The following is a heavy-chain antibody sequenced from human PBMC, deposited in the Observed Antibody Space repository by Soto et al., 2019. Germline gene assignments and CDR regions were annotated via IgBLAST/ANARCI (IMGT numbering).Heavy chain of an antibody. CDR3: AMVDNYVPPTPQDV. CDR1: GYIFVNYG. J-gene: IGHJ6*02. CDR2: ISPYSGNT. D-gene: IGHD3-16*01. V-gene: IGHV1-18*01. Sequence: QVQLVQSGDEVRKPGSSVKVSCKASGYIFVNYGIAWVRQAPGQGLELLGWISPYSGNTYYASKVQGRLTMTTDTSTSTDYMDLGSLTSADTAVYYCAMVDNYVPPTPQDVWGQGTTVTVSS.